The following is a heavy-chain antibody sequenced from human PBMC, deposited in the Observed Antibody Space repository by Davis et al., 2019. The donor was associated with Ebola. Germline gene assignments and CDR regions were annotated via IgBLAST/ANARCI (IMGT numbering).Heavy chain of an antibody. CDR3: ARDLMLYGDQFPEIDY. Sequence: GESLKISCAASGFTISAYAMTWVRQAPGRGLECVSSISGSGGGDTTYYADSVKGRFTISRDNSRNTLFLQMNSLRVEDTALYYCARDLMLYGDQFPEIDYWGQGTLVTVS. V-gene: IGHV3-23*01. D-gene: IGHD3-16*02. CDR2: ISGSGGGDTT. CDR1: GFTISAYA. J-gene: IGHJ4*02.